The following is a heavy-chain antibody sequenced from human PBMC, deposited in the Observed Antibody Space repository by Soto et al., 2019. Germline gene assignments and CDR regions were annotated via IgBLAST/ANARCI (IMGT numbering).Heavy chain of an antibody. D-gene: IGHD3-22*01. CDR2: ISGSGGST. CDR3: AKDKYYYDSSGYYFDAFDI. J-gene: IGHJ3*02. Sequence: GGSLRLSWPASGFTLSGYAMSGGRQAPGKGLEWVSDISGSGGSTYYADSVKGRFTISRDNSKNTLYLQMNSLRAEDTAVYYCAKDKYYYDSSGYYFDAFDIWGQGTMVTVSS. V-gene: IGHV3-23*01. CDR1: GFTLSGYA.